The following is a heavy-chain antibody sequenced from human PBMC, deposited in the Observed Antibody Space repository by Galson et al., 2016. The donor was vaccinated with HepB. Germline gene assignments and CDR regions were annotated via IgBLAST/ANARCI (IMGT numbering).Heavy chain of an antibody. J-gene: IGHJ4*02. CDR1: GFDFSSYA. V-gene: IGHV3-23*01. D-gene: IGHD6-19*01. CDR2: ITGSGGSA. Sequence: SLRLSCAASGFDFSSYAMGWVRQAPGKGLEWVSSITGSGGSAYYAPSVKGRFTVSRDNSRNTVYLQMNSLRADDPAVYYCAKGGWANPFTNWGQGTLVTVSS. CDR3: AKGGWANPFTN.